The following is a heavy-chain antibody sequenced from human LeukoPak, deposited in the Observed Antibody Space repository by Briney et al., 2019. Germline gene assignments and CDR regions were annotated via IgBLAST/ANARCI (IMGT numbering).Heavy chain of an antibody. CDR1: GYIFTNYW. CDR3: ARRSGNFQADYNFDY. Sequence: PGESLKIPCKGSGYIFTNYWIAWVRQMPGKGLEWMGIIYPGDSDTRYSPSFQGQVTISADKSISTAYLQWSSLKASDTAMYYCARRSGNFQADYNFDYWGQGTLVTVSS. D-gene: IGHD1-26*01. J-gene: IGHJ4*02. V-gene: IGHV5-51*01. CDR2: IYPGDSDT.